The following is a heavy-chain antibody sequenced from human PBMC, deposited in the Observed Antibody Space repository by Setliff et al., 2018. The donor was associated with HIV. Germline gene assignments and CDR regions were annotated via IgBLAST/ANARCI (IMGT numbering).Heavy chain of an antibody. CDR2: IRSKADKYAT. CDR3: LLPCTSGWHNWADP. Sequence: GSLRLSCAASGFTFSGAEIHWVRQASGKGLEWVGRIRSKADKYATDYGASAKGRFIISRDDSKKTAYLQMSRLRAEDTAMYYCLLPCTSGWHNWADPWGQGTLVTVPQ. D-gene: IGHD6-19*01. J-gene: IGHJ5*02. CDR1: GFTFSGAE. V-gene: IGHV3-73*01.